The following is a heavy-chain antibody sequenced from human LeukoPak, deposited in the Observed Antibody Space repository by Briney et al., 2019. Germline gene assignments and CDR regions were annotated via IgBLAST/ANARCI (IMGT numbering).Heavy chain of an antibody. CDR1: GFTVSSNH. D-gene: IGHD6-19*01. CDR2: IYTDGGA. V-gene: IGHV3-53*01. CDR3: AKRPPSVAGVTYGMDV. J-gene: IGHJ6*02. Sequence: GGSLRLSCAASGFTVSSNHMSWVRQAPGKRLEWVSIIYTDGGAYYADSVKGRFTISRDSSNNTLYLQMNSLKAEDTAVYYCAKRPPSVAGVTYGMDVWGQGTTVTVSS.